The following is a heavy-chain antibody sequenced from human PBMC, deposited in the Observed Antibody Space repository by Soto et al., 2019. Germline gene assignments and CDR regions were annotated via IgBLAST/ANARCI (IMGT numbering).Heavy chain of an antibody. CDR2: ISHDGSNK. Sequence: GSLRLSCAASGFTFNNYGMHWVRQAPGKGLEWVAVISHDGSNKYYADSVKGRFTLSRDNSKNTLFLQVNSLRPEDTAVYFCARGRQLILSYYGMDVWGRGTTVTVSS. CDR3: ARGRQLILSYYGMDV. D-gene: IGHD3-22*01. CDR1: GFTFNNYG. V-gene: IGHV3-30*03. J-gene: IGHJ6*02.